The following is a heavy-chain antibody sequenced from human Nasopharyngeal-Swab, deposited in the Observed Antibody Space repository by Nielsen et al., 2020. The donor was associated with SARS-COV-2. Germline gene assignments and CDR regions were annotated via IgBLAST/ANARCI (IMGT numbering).Heavy chain of an antibody. D-gene: IGHD6-19*01. CDR3: ARDSSSGWYRPFDY. J-gene: IGHJ4*02. V-gene: IGHV3-7*03. CDR1: GFTFTTYW. CDR2: IKEDGSEK. Sequence: GGSLRLSCAASGFTFTTYWMTWVRQAPGKGLEWVANIKEDGSEKNYVDSVKGRFTIPRDNAKNSLYLQMNSLRAEDTAVYYCARDSSSGWYRPFDYWGQGTLVTVSS.